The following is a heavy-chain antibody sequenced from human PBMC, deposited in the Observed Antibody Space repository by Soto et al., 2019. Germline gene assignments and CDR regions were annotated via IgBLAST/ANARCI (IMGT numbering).Heavy chain of an antibody. Sequence: GGSLRLSCAASGFTFSNDGMHWVRQAPGKGLEWVAVIWHDGSKKYYAESVKGRFTISRDKSKNTLYLQMNSLRAEDTAVYYCARYVSSGSMDVWGQGTTVTVSS. CDR2: IWHDGSKK. V-gene: IGHV3-33*01. D-gene: IGHD3-22*01. CDR1: GFTFSNDG. CDR3: ARYVSSGSMDV. J-gene: IGHJ6*02.